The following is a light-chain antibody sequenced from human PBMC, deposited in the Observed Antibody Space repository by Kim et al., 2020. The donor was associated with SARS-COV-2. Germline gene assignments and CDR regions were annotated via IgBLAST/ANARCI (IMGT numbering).Light chain of an antibody. CDR1: RSNLGTTSD. V-gene: IGLV1-40*01. Sequence: QRVTISCTGSRSNLGTTSDIHWYQQFPGTAPKLVIYGNRYRPSGVPDRFSGSKSGTSASLAIDGLQAEDEADYFCQSYDSSLNGYVFGTGTKVTVL. CDR3: QSYDSSLNGYV. CDR2: GNR. J-gene: IGLJ1*01.